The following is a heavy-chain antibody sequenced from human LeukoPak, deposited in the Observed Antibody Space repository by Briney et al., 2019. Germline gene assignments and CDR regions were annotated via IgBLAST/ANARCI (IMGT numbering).Heavy chain of an antibody. V-gene: IGHV4-39*07. CDR1: GGSISSSSYY. CDR2: IYYSGST. Sequence: SETLSLTCTVSGGSISSSSYYWGWIRQPPGKGLEWIGSIYYSGSTYYNPSLRSRVTISVDTSKNQFSLKLSSVTAADTAVYYCARDSHFGVDHYYYYYYMDVWGKGTTVTVSS. J-gene: IGHJ6*03. D-gene: IGHD3-3*01. CDR3: ARDSHFGVDHYYYYYYMDV.